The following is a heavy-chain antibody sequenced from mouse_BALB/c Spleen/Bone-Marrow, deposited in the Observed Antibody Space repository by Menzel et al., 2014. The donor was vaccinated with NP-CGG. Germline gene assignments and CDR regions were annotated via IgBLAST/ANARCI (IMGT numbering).Heavy chain of an antibody. J-gene: IGHJ1*01. D-gene: IGHD1-2*01. V-gene: IGHV5-4*02. Sequence: EVQLVESGGGLVKPGGSLKLSCAASGFTFSDYYMYWVRQTPEKSLEWVATISDGGSYTYYPDSVKGRFTISRDNAKNNLYLQMSSLKSEDTAMYYCARVVTTATLYWYFDVWGAGTTVTVSS. CDR3: ARVVTTATLYWYFDV. CDR1: GFTFSDYY. CDR2: ISDGGSYT.